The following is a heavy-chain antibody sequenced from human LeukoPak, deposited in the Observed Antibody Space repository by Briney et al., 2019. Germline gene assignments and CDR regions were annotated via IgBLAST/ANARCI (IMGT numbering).Heavy chain of an antibody. Sequence: GSSVTVSFTASGGTFRIYVSSWVRQAPGQGLEWMGGIIPIFGTAHYAQKFQGRLTITADEYTSTVYMEMRSLRSEDTAMYYCAKEGDTARVTGYFDLWGRGTLVTVSA. CDR3: AKEGDTARVTGYFDL. J-gene: IGHJ2*01. CDR2: IIPIFGTA. V-gene: IGHV1-69*01. CDR1: GGTFRIYV. D-gene: IGHD5-18*01.